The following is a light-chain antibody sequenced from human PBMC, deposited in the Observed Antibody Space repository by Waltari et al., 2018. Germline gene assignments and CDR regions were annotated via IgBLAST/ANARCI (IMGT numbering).Light chain of an antibody. CDR1: PEIGSL. V-gene: IGKV1-9*01. CDR2: DAS. CDR3: QQFNTYPLT. Sequence: DIQLTQSPSFLSASVVDSVTFTCRASPEIGSLLTWYQVKLGKAPKHLIYDASTLQPGVPSRFSASGSGTDFTLTISSLQPEDFAIYYCQQFNTYPLTFGGGTKVEIK. J-gene: IGKJ4*01.